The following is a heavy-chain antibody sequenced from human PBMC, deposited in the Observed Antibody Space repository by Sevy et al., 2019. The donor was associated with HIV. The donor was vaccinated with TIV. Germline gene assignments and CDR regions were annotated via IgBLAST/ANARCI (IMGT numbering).Heavy chain of an antibody. CDR3: ARDPGYHDSSCYYYYFDY. V-gene: IGHV3-21*01. D-gene: IGHD3-22*01. Sequence: GGSLRLSCAASGFTFSSYSLNWVRQAPGKGLEWVSYISGSSGFIYYADSMKGRFTISRDNAKNSLYLQMNSLRPEDTAVYYCARDPGYHDSSCYYYYFDYWGQGTLVTVSS. J-gene: IGHJ4*02. CDR2: ISGSSGFI. CDR1: GFTFSSYS.